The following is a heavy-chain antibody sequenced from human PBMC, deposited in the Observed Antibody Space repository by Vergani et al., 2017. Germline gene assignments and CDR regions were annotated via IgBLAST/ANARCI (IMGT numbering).Heavy chain of an antibody. J-gene: IGHJ4*02. Sequence: QVQLQESGPGLVKPSETLSLTCTVPGYSISSGYYWGWIRQPPGKGLEWIGSIYHSGSTYYNPSLKSRVTISVDTSKNHFSLKMSSVTAADTAVYYCARAKPLAGYYYGSGSLYDWGQGTLVTVSS. CDR3: ARAKPLAGYYYGSGSLYD. V-gene: IGHV4-38-2*02. D-gene: IGHD3-10*01. CDR2: IYHSGST. CDR1: GYSISSGYY.